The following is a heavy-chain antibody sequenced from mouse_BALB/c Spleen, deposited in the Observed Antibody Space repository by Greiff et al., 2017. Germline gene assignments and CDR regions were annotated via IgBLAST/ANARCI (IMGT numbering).Heavy chain of an antibody. CDR1: GFTFSDYY. J-gene: IGHJ3*01. Sequence: EVQGVESGGGLVKPGGSLKLSCAASGFTFSDYYMYWVRQTPEKRLEWVATISDGGSYTYYPDSVKGRFTISRDNAKNNLYLQMSSLKSEDTAMYYCARDYYRYDEFAYWGQGTLVTVSA. CDR2: ISDGGSYT. D-gene: IGHD2-14*01. CDR3: ARDYYRYDEFAY. V-gene: IGHV5-4*02.